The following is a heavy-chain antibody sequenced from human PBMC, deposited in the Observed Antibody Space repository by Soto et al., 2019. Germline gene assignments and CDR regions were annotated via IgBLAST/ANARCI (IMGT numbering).Heavy chain of an antibody. V-gene: IGHV5-51*01. J-gene: IGHJ5*02. CDR2: IYPGDYDT. CDR1: GYTFTSSW. CDR3: VRRGSTSWFFVS. D-gene: IGHD2-2*01. Sequence: PGESLKISCQGSGYTFTSSWIGWVRQVPGRGLEWMGIIYPGDYDTRYSPSFQGQVTISADKSITTAYLQWSSLKASETAIYFCVRRGSTSWFFVSWGQGTLVTVSS.